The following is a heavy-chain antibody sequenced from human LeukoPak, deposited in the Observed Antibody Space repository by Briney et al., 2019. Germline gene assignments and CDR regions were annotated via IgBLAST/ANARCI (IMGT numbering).Heavy chain of an antibody. V-gene: IGHV3-21*04. CDR3: AKEEYSGSLLTLDY. CDR2: ISSSSSYI. CDR1: GFTFSSYW. D-gene: IGHD1-26*01. Sequence: AGGSLRLSCAASGFTFSSYWMNWVRQAPGKGLEWVSSISSSSSYIYYTDSVKGRFTISRDNSRNTLYLQLNSLRAEDTAVYYCAKEEYSGSLLTLDYWGQGTLVTVSS. J-gene: IGHJ4*02.